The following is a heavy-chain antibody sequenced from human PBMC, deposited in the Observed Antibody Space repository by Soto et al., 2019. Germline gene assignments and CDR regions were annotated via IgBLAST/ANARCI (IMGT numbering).Heavy chain of an antibody. CDR3: ARAFYSSSWLFYDY. J-gene: IGHJ4*02. Sequence: SETLSLTCTVSGGSISSYYWSWIRQPPGKGLEWIGYIYYSGSTNYNPSLKSRVTISLDTSKNQFSLKLSSVTAADTAVYYCARAFYSSSWLFYDYWGQGTLVTVSS. CDR1: GGSISSYY. V-gene: IGHV4-59*01. CDR2: IYYSGST. D-gene: IGHD6-13*01.